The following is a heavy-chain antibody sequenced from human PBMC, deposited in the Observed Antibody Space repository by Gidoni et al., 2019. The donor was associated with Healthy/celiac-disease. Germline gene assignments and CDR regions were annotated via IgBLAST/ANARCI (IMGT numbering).Heavy chain of an antibody. J-gene: IGHJ6*02. V-gene: IGHV1-69*01. Sequence: QVQLVQSGAEVKKPGSSVKVSCKASGCTFSSYAISWGRQAPGQGLEWMGGIIPIFGTANYAQKFQGRVTITADESTSTAYMELSSLRSEDTAVYYCAETKGGIVGAHVSYYYYGMDVWGQGTTVTVSS. D-gene: IGHD1-26*01. CDR3: AETKGGIVGAHVSYYYYGMDV. CDR1: GCTFSSYA. CDR2: IIPIFGTA.